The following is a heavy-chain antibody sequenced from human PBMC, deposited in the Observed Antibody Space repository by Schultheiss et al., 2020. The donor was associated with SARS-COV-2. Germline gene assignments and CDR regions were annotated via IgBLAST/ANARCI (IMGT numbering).Heavy chain of an antibody. Sequence: GGSLRLSCAASGFTFSSYGMHWVRQAPGKGLEWVSYINRSGTTIYYADSVKGRFTISRDNAKNSLYLQMNSLRPEDTAVYYCARSVGASDWGQGTLVTVSS. V-gene: IGHV3-48*03. CDR3: ARSVGASD. CDR1: GFTFSSYG. CDR2: INRSGTTI. D-gene: IGHD1-26*01. J-gene: IGHJ4*02.